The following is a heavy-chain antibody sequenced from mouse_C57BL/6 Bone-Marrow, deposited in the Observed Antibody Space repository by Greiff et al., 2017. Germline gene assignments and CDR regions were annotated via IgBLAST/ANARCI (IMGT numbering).Heavy chain of an antibody. Sequence: VQLQQSGAELARPEASVKLSCKASGYTFTSYGISWVKQRTGQGLEWIGEIYPRSGNTYYNEKFKGKATLTADKSSSTAYMELRSLTSEDSAVYFCARDGYYDAMDYWGQGTSVTVSS. CDR1: GYTFTSYG. CDR2: IYPRSGNT. D-gene: IGHD2-3*01. CDR3: ARDGYYDAMDY. V-gene: IGHV1-81*01. J-gene: IGHJ4*01.